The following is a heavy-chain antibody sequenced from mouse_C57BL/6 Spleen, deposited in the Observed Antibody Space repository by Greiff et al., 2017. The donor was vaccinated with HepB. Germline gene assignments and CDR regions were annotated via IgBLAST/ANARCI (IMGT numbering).Heavy chain of an antibody. CDR3: VRHFVGSSYWYFDV. Sequence: EVQRVESGGGLVQPKGSLKLSCAASGFSFNTYAMNWVRQAPGKGLEWVARIRSKSNNYATYYADSVKDRFTISRDDSESMLYLQMNNLKTEDTAMYYCVRHFVGSSYWYFDVWGTGTTVTVSS. CDR2: IRSKSNNYAT. J-gene: IGHJ1*03. D-gene: IGHD1-1*01. V-gene: IGHV10-1*01. CDR1: GFSFNTYA.